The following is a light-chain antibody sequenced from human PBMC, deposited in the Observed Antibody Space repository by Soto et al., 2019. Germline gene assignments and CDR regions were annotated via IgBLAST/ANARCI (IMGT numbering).Light chain of an antibody. Sequence: QSVLTQPPSASGTPGQKVTISCSGRSSNIGDNYVYWHQQLPGTAPKLLIYRNSQRPSGVPDRFSGSKSGTSASLAISGLRSEDEADYYCAAWDDSLSGYVFGPGTKVTVL. CDR2: RNS. CDR1: SSNIGDNY. J-gene: IGLJ1*01. V-gene: IGLV1-47*01. CDR3: AAWDDSLSGYV.